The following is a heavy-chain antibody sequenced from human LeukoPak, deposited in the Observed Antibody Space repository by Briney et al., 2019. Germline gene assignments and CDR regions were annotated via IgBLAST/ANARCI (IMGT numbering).Heavy chain of an antibody. CDR2: INGDSVYI. V-gene: IGHV3-21*01. Sequence: GGSLRLSCAASGFTFDDYAMHWVRQAPGKGLEWVSSINGDSVYIYYADSVKGRFTISRDNAKKSLYLQMSSLRAEDTAVYYCARVLPGAVAGTDYWGHGTLVTVSS. D-gene: IGHD6-19*01. CDR3: ARVLPGAVAGTDY. CDR1: GFTFDDYA. J-gene: IGHJ4*01.